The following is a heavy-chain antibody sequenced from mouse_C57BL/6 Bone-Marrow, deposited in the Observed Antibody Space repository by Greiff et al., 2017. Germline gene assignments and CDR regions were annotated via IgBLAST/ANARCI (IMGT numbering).Heavy chain of an antibody. CDR2: VYPYNGGT. V-gene: IGHV1-36*01. CDR3: ARVPYGNPHYFDY. CDR1: GFTFTDYY. J-gene: IGHJ2*01. D-gene: IGHD2-10*02. Sequence: VQLKESGPVLVKPGPSVKMSCKASGFTFTDYYMHWVKQSHGQSLEWIGLVYPYNGGTSYNQKFKGKATLTVDTSSSTAYMELNSLTSEDSAVYYRARVPYGNPHYFDYWGQGTTLTVSS.